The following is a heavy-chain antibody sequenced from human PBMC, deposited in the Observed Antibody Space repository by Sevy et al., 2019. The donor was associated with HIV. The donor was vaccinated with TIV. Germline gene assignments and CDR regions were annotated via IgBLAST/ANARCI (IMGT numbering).Heavy chain of an antibody. CDR2: ISDDGSNK. J-gene: IGHJ6*02. CDR3: AKALADLLLGFHFYGMDV. V-gene: IGHV3-30*18. Sequence: GGSLRLSCAASGFTFSRHGMHWVRQTPGRGLEWVAVISDDGSNKYYADSVKGRFTISRDNSKNTVYLQMNSLRPEDTAVYHCAKALADLLLGFHFYGMDVWGQGTTVTVSS. D-gene: IGHD3-3*01. CDR1: GFTFSRHG.